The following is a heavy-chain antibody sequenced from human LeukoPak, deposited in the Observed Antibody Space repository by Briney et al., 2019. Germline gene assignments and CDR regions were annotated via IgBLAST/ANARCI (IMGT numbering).Heavy chain of an antibody. CDR3: ARVRLDYIWGSYRFDNSIFDY. Sequence: KPSEIPSLTCAVHGGSFSGYYWSWIRQPPRKRLEWSGEINHSGSTNYNPSPKSRVTISVDTPKNKISLKLSSVTSADTAVYYCARVRLDYIWGSYRFDNSIFDYWGQGTLVTVSS. D-gene: IGHD3-16*02. CDR2: INHSGST. V-gene: IGHV4-34*01. CDR1: GGSFSGYY. J-gene: IGHJ4*02.